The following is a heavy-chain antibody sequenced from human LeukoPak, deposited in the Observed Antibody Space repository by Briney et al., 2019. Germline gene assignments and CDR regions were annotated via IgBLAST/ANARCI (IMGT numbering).Heavy chain of an antibody. Sequence: ESGPTLVNPPQTLTLTCSFSGFSLTTRPLGVGWIRQPPGKALEWLAVIYWDDDKRYNPSLKTRLTVTTATSKNQVVLIMTNMDPVDTATYYCAHRRSGYDWNHGDFDYWGQGTLVTVSS. CDR2: IYWDDDK. CDR1: GFSLTTRPLG. J-gene: IGHJ4*02. D-gene: IGHD1-20*01. V-gene: IGHV2-5*02. CDR3: AHRRSGYDWNHGDFDY.